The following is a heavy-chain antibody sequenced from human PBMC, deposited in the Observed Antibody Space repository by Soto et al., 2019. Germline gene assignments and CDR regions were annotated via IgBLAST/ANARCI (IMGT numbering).Heavy chain of an antibody. CDR3: ASYKLLWFGELLIRDWFDP. D-gene: IGHD3-10*01. Sequence: SETLSLTCAVSGGSISSSNWWSWVRQPPGKGLEWIGEIYHSGSTNYNPSLKSRVTISVDKSKNQFSLKLSSVTAADTAVYYCASYKLLWFGELLIRDWFDPWGQGTLVTVSS. CDR2: IYHSGST. J-gene: IGHJ5*02. V-gene: IGHV4-4*02. CDR1: GGSISSSNW.